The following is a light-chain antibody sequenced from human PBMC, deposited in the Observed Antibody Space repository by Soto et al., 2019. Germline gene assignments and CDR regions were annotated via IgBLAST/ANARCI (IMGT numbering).Light chain of an antibody. CDR3: QQYGSSPPWT. CDR2: GVS. V-gene: IGKV3-20*01. CDR1: QSVSSSY. Sequence: EIVLTQSPGTLSLSPGERATLSCRASQSVSSSYLAWYQQKPGQAPRLLIYGVSRKATGIPDRFSGSGSETDFTLTISRPEPEDFAVYYCQQYGSSPPWTFGQGTKVEIK. J-gene: IGKJ1*01.